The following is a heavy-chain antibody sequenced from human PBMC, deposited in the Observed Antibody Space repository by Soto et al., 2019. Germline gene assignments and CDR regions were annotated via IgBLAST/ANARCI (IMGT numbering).Heavy chain of an antibody. CDR1: GFTFSSYG. CDR3: AREQGAAGLYYFDY. V-gene: IGHV3-33*01. J-gene: IGHJ4*02. Sequence: GGSLRLSCAASGFTFSSYGMHWVRQAPGKGLEWVAVIWYDGSNKYYADSVKGRFTISRDNSKNTLYLQMNSLRAEDTAMYFCAREQGAAGLYYFDYWGQEPLVTFSS. D-gene: IGHD6-13*01. CDR2: IWYDGSNK.